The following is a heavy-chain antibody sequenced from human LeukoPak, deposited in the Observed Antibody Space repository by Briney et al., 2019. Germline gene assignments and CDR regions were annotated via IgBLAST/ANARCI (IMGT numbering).Heavy chain of an antibody. CDR3: ATHQYAMDV. J-gene: IGHJ6*02. Sequence: PSETLSLTCTVFGGSVSSSSSSSYYWGWIRQPPGKGLEWIESIYYRGNTYYNPSLMSRVTISVDTSKNQFSLKLTSVTAADTAVYYCATHQYAMDVWGQGTTVTVSS. D-gene: IGHD2-2*01. V-gene: IGHV4-39*01. CDR1: GGSVSSSSSSSYY. CDR2: IYYRGNT.